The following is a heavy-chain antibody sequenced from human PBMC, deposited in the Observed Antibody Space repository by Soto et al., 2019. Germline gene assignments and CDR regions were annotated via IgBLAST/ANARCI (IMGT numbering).Heavy chain of an antibody. CDR3: VRDHAQVVVGTGFDC. V-gene: IGHV4-4*07. Sequence: QVQLQESGPGLVKPSETLSLICTVSGGSVNNYYWGWVRQPAGKGLEWIGRIFAAGSTTYNHSLMGRVTLSVDTSRNQLSLELTSMTAADTAVYYCVRDHAQVVVGTGFDCWGQGAPVTVSS. CDR2: IFAAGST. CDR1: GGSVNNYY. J-gene: IGHJ4*02. D-gene: IGHD2-15*01.